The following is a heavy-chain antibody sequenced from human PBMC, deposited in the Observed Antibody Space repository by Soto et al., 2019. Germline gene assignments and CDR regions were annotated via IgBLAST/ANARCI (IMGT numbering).Heavy chain of an antibody. J-gene: IGHJ6*02. CDR2: IIPVLGAP. D-gene: IGHD6-13*01. CDR1: GATFTSTA. CDR3: ASSAGLDPLLNYYGLNV. Sequence: QVHLVQSSDEVKKPGSSVKVSCKASGATFTSTAFSWVRQAPGQGLEWMGGIIPVLGAPNYAQKFQARVTITADASPHTVHMELSSLRSDDQSVYYCASSAGLDPLLNYYGLNVLGQGTTVTVSS. V-gene: IGHV1-69*01.